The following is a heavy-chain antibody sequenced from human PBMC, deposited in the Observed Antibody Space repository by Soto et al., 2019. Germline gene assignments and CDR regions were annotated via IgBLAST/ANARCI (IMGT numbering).Heavy chain of an antibody. V-gene: IGHV3-30*18. J-gene: IGHJ4*02. CDR2: ISNDGSNK. CDR1: GFTFSNYG. CDR3: AKDRVQIWLYVGIFDD. Sequence: QVQVVESGGGVVQPGRSLRLSCAASGFTFSNYGMHWVRQAPGKGLEWVAVISNDGSNKNYADSVKGRFTISRDNSRNTLYLHLISLRAEDTAVYYCAKDRVQIWLYVGIFDDGGQGTMVTVAS. D-gene: IGHD5-18*01.